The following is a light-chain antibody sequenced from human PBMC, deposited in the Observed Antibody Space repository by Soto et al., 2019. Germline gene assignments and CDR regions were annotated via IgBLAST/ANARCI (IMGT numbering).Light chain of an antibody. V-gene: IGKV3-15*01. Sequence: EIVMTQSPATLSVSPGERATLSCRASQSVSSNLAWYQQKPGQAPRLLIYGASTRATGIPARFSGSGSGTEFTLTISSLQSEDFAVYYCQQYNNWPPLFTFGPGTKVVIK. CDR2: GAS. CDR3: QQYNNWPPLFT. CDR1: QSVSSN. J-gene: IGKJ3*01.